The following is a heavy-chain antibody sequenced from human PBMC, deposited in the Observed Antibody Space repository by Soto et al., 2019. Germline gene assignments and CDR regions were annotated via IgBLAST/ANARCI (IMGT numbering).Heavy chain of an antibody. CDR3: ARALSYYDFWSGFSGDYYYYYMDV. D-gene: IGHD3-3*01. CDR2: ISAYNGNT. J-gene: IGHJ6*03. CDR1: GYTFTSYG. Sequence: ASVKVSCKASGYTFTSYGISWVRQAPGQGLEWMGWISAYNGNTNYAQKLQGRVTMTTDTSTSTAYMELRSLRSDDTAVYYCARALSYYDFWSGFSGDYYYYYMDVWGKGTTVTVSS. V-gene: IGHV1-18*01.